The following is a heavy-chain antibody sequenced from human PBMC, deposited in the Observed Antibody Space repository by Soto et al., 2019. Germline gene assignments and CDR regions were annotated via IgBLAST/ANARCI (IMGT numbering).Heavy chain of an antibody. V-gene: IGHV4-39*01. Sequence: PSETLSLTCTVSGGSISSSSYYWGWIRQPPGKGLEWIGSIYYSGSTYYNPSLKSRVTISVDTSKNQFSLKLSSVTAADTAVYYCARQVTMYYDILTGYYPTRDYFDYWGQGTLVTVSS. CDR2: IYYSGST. CDR1: GGSISSSSYY. J-gene: IGHJ4*02. CDR3: ARQVTMYYDILTGYYPTRDYFDY. D-gene: IGHD3-9*01.